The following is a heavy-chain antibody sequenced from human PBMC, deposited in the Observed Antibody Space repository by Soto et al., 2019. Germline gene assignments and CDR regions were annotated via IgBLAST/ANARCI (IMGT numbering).Heavy chain of an antibody. J-gene: IGHJ3*02. CDR2: IYYSGST. V-gene: IGHV4-39*01. Sequence: NPSETLSLTCTVSGGSISSSSYYWGWIRQPPGKGLEWIGSIYYSGSTYYNPSLKSRVTISVDTSKNQFSLKLSSVTAADTAVYYCARGRFGELLFAPRVLDAFDIWGQGTMVTVSS. CDR3: ARGRFGELLFAPRVLDAFDI. D-gene: IGHD3-10*01. CDR1: GGSISSSSYY.